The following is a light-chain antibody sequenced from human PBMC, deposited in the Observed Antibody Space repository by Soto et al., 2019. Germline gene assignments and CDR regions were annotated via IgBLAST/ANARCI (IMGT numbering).Light chain of an antibody. CDR1: SSDVGGQNY. J-gene: IGLJ1*01. CDR3: SSRGANNNAG. Sequence: QSALTQPPSASGSPGQSVAISCTGTSSDVGGQNYGSWYQRHPGRAPNIIIYAVTERPSRVPDRFSGCKAGNTASLTVSGLQTQDEADYYCSSRGANNNAGFGTGTKVTVL. CDR2: AVT. V-gene: IGLV2-8*01.